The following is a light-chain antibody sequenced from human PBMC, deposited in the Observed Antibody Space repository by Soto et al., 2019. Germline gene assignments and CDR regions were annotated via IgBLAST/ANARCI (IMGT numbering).Light chain of an antibody. V-gene: IGLV2-14*01. CDR1: SSDVGGYNY. J-gene: IGLJ2*01. CDR3: SSYTSSSPPVV. CDR2: EVS. Sequence: QSALTQPASVSGSPGQSITISCTGTSSDVGGYNYVSWYQQHPGKAPKLMIYEVSNRPSGVSNRFSGSKSGNTASLTISGLQAEDEADYYCSSYTSSSPPVVFGGRTKLTVL.